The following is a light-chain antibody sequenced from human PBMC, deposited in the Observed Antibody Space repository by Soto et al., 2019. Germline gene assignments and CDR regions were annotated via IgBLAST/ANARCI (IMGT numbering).Light chain of an antibody. Sequence: QSALTQPASVSGSPGQSITIACAGTSSDVGGYEYVSWYQQHPGKAPKLMIYDVSNRPSGISNRFSGSKSGNTASLTISGLQPEDEADYYCSSYTSTSTRVVFGGGTQLTVL. J-gene: IGLJ2*01. CDR2: DVS. CDR3: SSYTSTSTRVV. CDR1: SSDVGGYEY. V-gene: IGLV2-14*03.